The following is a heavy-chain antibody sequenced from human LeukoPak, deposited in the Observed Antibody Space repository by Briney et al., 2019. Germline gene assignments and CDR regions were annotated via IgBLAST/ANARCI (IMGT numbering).Heavy chain of an antibody. CDR3: ARDPSIGSSLYYYMDV. V-gene: IGHV3-48*01. CDR2: ISSHSSNI. D-gene: IGHD2-15*01. Sequence: GSLRLSCAASGFTLSNYALNWVRQAPGKGLEWVSYISSHSSNIHYTDSVRGRFTISRDNAKNSLYLQMNSLRAEDTAVYYCARDPSIGSSLYYYMDVWGKGTTVTVSS. CDR1: GFTLSNYA. J-gene: IGHJ6*03.